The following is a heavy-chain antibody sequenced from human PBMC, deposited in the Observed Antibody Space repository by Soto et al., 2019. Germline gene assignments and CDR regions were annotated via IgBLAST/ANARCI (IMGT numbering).Heavy chain of an antibody. Sequence: LSLTCSVSGGSVSDKTYYWSWIRQPPGKRLEWIGYVYYSGTTNYNPSLKSRVTISVDLSKNRFSLRLSSVTTADTALYYCARTTAVPNTLRSRYFFDYWGQGTLVTVS. CDR2: VYYSGTT. V-gene: IGHV4-61*01. CDR3: ARTTAVPNTLRSRYFFDY. CDR1: GGSVSDKTYY. D-gene: IGHD4-17*01. J-gene: IGHJ4*02.